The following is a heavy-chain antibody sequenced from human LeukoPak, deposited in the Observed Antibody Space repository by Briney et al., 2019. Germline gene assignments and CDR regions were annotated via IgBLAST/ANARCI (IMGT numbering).Heavy chain of an antibody. J-gene: IGHJ4*02. CDR3: AKVSLSMVRGVNPVDY. CDR2: ISGSGGST. CDR1: GFTFSSYA. Sequence: GGSLRLSCAASGFTFSSYAMSWVRQAPGKGLEWVSAISGSGGSTYYADSVKGRFTISRDNSKNTLYPQMNSLRAEDTAVYYCAKVSLSMVRGVNPVDYWGQGTLVTVSS. D-gene: IGHD3-10*01. V-gene: IGHV3-23*01.